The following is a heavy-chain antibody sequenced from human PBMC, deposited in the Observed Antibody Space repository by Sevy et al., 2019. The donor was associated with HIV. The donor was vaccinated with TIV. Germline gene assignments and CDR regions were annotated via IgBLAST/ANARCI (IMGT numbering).Heavy chain of an antibody. V-gene: IGHV4-39*01. Sequence: SETLSLTCTVSGGSISSSPYYWRWIRQPPGKGLEWIGSFYDTGSAYYNPSLKSRVTISVDTSKNQFSLRLSSVTAADTALYYCARHRAYCSDGSCYSPWYFNLWGRSTLVTVSS. CDR1: GGSISSSPYY. CDR2: FYDTGSA. CDR3: ARHRAYCSDGSCYSPWYFNL. J-gene: IGHJ2*01. D-gene: IGHD2-15*01.